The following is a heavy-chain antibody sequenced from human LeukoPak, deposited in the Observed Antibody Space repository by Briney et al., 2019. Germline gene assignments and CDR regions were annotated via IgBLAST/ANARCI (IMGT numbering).Heavy chain of an antibody. Sequence: SETLSLTCTVSGGSISSGDYYWSWIRQPPGKGLEWIGYIYYSGSTYYNPSLKSRVTISVDTSKNQFSLKLSSVTAADTAVYYCARGWEPYSSSLDCWGRGTLVTVSS. CDR3: ARGWEPYSSSLDC. CDR1: GGSISSGDYY. CDR2: IYYSGST. D-gene: IGHD6-13*01. J-gene: IGHJ4*02. V-gene: IGHV4-30-4*08.